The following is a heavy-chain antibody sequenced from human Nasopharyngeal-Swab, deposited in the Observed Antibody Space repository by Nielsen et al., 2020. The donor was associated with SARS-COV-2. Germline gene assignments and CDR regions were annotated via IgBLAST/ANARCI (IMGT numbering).Heavy chain of an antibody. CDR1: GFTFSSYG. CDR3: ARVRYYYDSSGYYTEEDY. CDR2: IWYDGSNK. Sequence: GGSLRLSCAASGFTFSSYGMHWVRQAPGKGLEWVAVIWYDGSNKYYADSVKGRFTISRDNSKNTLYLQMNSLRAEDTAVYYCARVRYYYDSSGYYTEEDYWGQGTLVTVSS. V-gene: IGHV3-33*01. J-gene: IGHJ4*02. D-gene: IGHD3-22*01.